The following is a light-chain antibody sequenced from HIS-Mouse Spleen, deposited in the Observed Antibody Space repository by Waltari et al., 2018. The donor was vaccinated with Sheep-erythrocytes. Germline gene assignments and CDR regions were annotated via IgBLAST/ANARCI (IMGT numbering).Light chain of an antibody. V-gene: IGLV2-14*01. CDR1: SSYVGGYNY. Sequence: QSALTQPASVSGSPGQSITISCTGTSSYVGGYNYGSWYQQHPGKAPKLMIYEVSNRPSGVSNRFSGSKSGNTASLTISGLQAEDEADYYCSSYTSSSTQVFGGGTKLTVL. CDR2: EVS. J-gene: IGLJ2*01. CDR3: SSYTSSSTQV.